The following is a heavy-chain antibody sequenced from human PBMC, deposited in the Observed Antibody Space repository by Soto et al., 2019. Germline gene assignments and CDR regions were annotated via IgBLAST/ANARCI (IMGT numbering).Heavy chain of an antibody. J-gene: IGHJ4*02. CDR3: ARVTTFYDILTSSYALNYFDY. CDR1: GFSVTSNY. D-gene: IGHD3-9*01. CDR2: IYAGGNT. V-gene: IGHV3-53*01. Sequence: GGSLRLSCAASGFSVTSNYMTWVRQAPGKGLECVSVIYAGGNTYYPDSVKGRFTISSDNSKNTLFLQMNNLRAEVTAVYYCARVTTFYDILTSSYALNYFDYWGQGTRVTVSS.